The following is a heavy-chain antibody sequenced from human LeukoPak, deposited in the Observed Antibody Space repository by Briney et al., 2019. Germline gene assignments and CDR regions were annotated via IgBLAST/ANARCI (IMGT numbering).Heavy chain of an antibody. J-gene: IGHJ4*02. CDR3: ARDPGEWDLLKGVSLYFDY. CDR2: ISSSRSYI. D-gene: IGHD1-26*01. Sequence: GGSLRLSCAASGFTFSHYNMNWVRQAPGKGLEWVSSISSSRSYIYYADSVKGRFTISRDNARHSLYLQMNSLRAEDTAVYYCARDPGEWDLLKGVSLYFDYWGQGTLVTVSS. CDR1: GFTFSHYN. V-gene: IGHV3-21*01.